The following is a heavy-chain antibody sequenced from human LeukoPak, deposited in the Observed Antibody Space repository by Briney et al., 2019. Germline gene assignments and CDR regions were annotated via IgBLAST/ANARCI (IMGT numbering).Heavy chain of an antibody. CDR2: ISGSGGST. Sequence: PGGSLRLSCAASGFTFSNHAMSWVRQAPGKGLEWVSAISGSGGSTYYADSVKGRFTVSRDNSKNTLYLQMNSLRAEDTAVYYCAREATYYYGSGSYKGFDPWGQGTLVTVSS. V-gene: IGHV3-23*01. CDR1: GFTFSNHA. D-gene: IGHD3-10*01. CDR3: AREATYYYGSGSYKGFDP. J-gene: IGHJ5*02.